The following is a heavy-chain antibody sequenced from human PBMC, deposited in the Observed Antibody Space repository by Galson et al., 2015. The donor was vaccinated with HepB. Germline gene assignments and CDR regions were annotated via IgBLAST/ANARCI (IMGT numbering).Heavy chain of an antibody. Sequence: SVKVSCKASGGTFSSYAISWVRQAPGQGLEWMGGIIPIFGTANYAQKFQGRVTITADESTSTVYMELSSLRSEDTAVYYCARVGSSWLSGWFDPWGQGTLVTVSS. V-gene: IGHV1-69*13. J-gene: IGHJ5*02. CDR3: ARVGSSWLSGWFDP. CDR1: GGTFSSYA. CDR2: IIPIFGTA. D-gene: IGHD6-13*01.